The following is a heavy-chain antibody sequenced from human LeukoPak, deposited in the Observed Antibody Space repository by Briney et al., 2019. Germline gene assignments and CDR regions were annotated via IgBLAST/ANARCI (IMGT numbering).Heavy chain of an antibody. Sequence: GGSLRLSCAGSGFTVSSNYMAWVRQAPGKGLEWVAVISYDGSNKYYADSVKGRFTISRDNSKNTLYLQMNSLRAEDTAVYYCAKDYIRMTTHYYYGMDVWGQGTTVTVSS. D-gene: IGHD4-11*01. J-gene: IGHJ6*02. CDR1: GFTVSSNY. CDR2: ISYDGSNK. CDR3: AKDYIRMTTHYYYGMDV. V-gene: IGHV3-30*18.